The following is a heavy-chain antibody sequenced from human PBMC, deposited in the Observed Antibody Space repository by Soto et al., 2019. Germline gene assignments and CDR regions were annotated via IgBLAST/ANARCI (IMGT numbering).Heavy chain of an antibody. J-gene: IGHJ5*02. CDR2: ISSDGSDK. D-gene: IGHD3-10*01. CDR3: AKDLMNYYGSWFDP. CDR1: GFSFSNYG. Sequence: GGSLRLSCAASGFSFSNYGIHWVRQAPGKGLEWVAVISSDGSDKYYADSVKGRFTISRDNSKTTLYLQMNSLRAEDTAVYYCAKDLMNYYGSWFDPWGQGTLVTVSS. V-gene: IGHV3-30*18.